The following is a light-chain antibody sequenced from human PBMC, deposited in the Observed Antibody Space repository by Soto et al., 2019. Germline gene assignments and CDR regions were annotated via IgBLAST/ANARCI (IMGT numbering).Light chain of an antibody. CDR3: QQYNNWPPIT. CDR2: GAS. V-gene: IGKV3-15*01. Sequence: EIVMTQSPATLSVSPGERATLSCRASQSVAGNFAWYQQKPGQAPRLLIYGASTRATGIPARFSGSESGTEFTLTISSLQSEDFAGSYCQQYNNWPPITFGQGTKLEIK. CDR1: QSVAGN. J-gene: IGKJ2*01.